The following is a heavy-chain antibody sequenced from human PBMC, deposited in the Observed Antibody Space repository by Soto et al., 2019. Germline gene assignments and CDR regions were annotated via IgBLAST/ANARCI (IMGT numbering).Heavy chain of an antibody. CDR3: AKEVGAIVTPLFDH. CDR1: GFTFSDYA. V-gene: IGHV3-23*04. Sequence: EVQLVESGGGLVQPGGSLRLSCTASGFTFSDYAMSWVRQAPGRGLEWVSGIRESGRSTFYTDSVRGRFTISRDNPRSTLYLQLNSLRAEDTATYYCAKEVGAIVTPLFDHCGLGALVTVSS. D-gene: IGHD1-26*01. J-gene: IGHJ4*02. CDR2: IRESGRST.